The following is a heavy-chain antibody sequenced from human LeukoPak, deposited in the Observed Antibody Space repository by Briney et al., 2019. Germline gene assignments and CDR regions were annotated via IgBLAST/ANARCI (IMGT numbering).Heavy chain of an antibody. Sequence: GGSLTLSCAASGFPLSSFSINWVRQAPGKGREWGSYLNIDSITVKYADSVKGRFTISRDNAKNSLYLQMNSLRAEDTAVYYCSTAKFDNWDQETLVTVSS. CDR2: LNIDSITV. J-gene: IGHJ4*02. CDR1: GFPLSSFS. CDR3: STAKFDN. V-gene: IGHV3-48*01.